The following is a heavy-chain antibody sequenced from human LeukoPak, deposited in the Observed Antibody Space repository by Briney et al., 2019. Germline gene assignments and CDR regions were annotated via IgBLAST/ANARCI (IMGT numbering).Heavy chain of an antibody. CDR3: ARVNTQGVPSP. CDR2: IYYSGST. J-gene: IGHJ5*02. D-gene: IGHD2-15*01. Sequence: SEALSLTCTVSGGSISSYYWSWIRQPPGKGLEWIGYIYYSGSTNYNPSLKSRVTISVDTSKNQFSLKLSSVTAADTAVYYCARVNTQGVPSPWGQGILVTVSS. V-gene: IGHV4-59*08. CDR1: GGSISSYY.